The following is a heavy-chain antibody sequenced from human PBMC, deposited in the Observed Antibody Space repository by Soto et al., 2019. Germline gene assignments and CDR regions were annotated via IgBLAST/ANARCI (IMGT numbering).Heavy chain of an antibody. CDR3: ATPRPGSHGYSW. D-gene: IGHD1-1*01. CDR1: RCPDFNSW. CDR2: IKSKADGSTK. Sequence: GAPGLCFAVSRCPDFNSWVTLIHPLTGKGLELVGRIKSKADGSTKEYGTPVKDRFIISRDDSKNTVDLQMHALRTEDTAVYYCATPRPGSHGYSWWGHGPLVTVSA. V-gene: IGHV3-15*01. J-gene: IGHJ4*01.